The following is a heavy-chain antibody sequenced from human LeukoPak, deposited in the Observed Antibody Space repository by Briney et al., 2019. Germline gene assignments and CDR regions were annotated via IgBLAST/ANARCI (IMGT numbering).Heavy chain of an antibody. CDR2: IGSDGTST. V-gene: IGHV3-74*01. CDR1: GFTFSSYW. CDR3: ARDSGSSEFYFDY. J-gene: IGHJ4*02. Sequence: GGSLRLSRAASGFTFSSYWMHWVRQVPGKGLVWVSHIGSDGTSTSFADSVKGRFTISRDNAKNTLYLQMNSLRAEDTAVYYCARDSGSSEFYFDYWGQGTLVTVSS. D-gene: IGHD1-26*01.